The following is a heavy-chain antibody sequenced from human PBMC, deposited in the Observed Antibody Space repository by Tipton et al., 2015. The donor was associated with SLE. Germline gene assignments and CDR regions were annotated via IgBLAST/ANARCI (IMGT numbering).Heavy chain of an antibody. CDR3: ASGRAVAGGDCFDD. D-gene: IGHD6-19*01. CDR1: GGSISSYY. V-gene: IGHV4-59*01. Sequence: TLSLTCTVSGGSISSYYWSWIRQPPGKGLEWIGYIYYSGSTNYNPSLKSRVTISVDTSKNQFSLKLSSVTAADTAVYYCASGRAVAGGDCFDDWGQGTLVTVSS. CDR2: IYYSGST. J-gene: IGHJ4*02.